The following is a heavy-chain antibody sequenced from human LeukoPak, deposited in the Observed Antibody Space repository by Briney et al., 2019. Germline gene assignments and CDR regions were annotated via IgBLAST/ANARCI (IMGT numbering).Heavy chain of an antibody. V-gene: IGHV3-21*01. CDR1: GFTFSSYG. D-gene: IGHD6-6*01. Sequence: GGSLRLSCAASGFTFSSYGMNWVRQAPGKGLEWVSSITSSSSYIYYADSVKGRFTISRDNAKNSLYLQMNSLRTEDTAVYYCARSYSSSRGTFDYWGQGTLVTVSS. CDR3: ARSYSSSRGTFDY. CDR2: ITSSSSYI. J-gene: IGHJ4*02.